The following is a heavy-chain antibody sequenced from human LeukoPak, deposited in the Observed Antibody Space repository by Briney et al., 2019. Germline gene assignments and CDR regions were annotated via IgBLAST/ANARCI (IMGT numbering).Heavy chain of an antibody. J-gene: IGHJ6*03. CDR3: ARGLFYDSSGYYLSRLYYYYYMDV. D-gene: IGHD3-22*01. V-gene: IGHV4-61*02. CDR1: GGSISSGSYY. Sequence: SETLSLTCTVSGGSISSGSYYWSWIRQPAGKGLEWIGRIYTSGSTNYNPSLKSRVTISVDTSKNQSSLKLSSVTAADTAVYYCARGLFYDSSGYYLSRLYYYYYMDVWGKGTTVTISS. CDR2: IYTSGST.